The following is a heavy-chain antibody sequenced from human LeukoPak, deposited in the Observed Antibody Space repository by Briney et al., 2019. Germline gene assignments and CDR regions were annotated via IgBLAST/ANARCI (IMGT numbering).Heavy chain of an antibody. CDR3: ARDSYYGSGSYYKRRGWFDP. CDR2: ISSSGSTI. D-gene: IGHD3-10*01. CDR1: GFTFSSYE. V-gene: IGHV3-48*03. Sequence: TGGSLRLSCAASGFTFSSYEMNWVRQAPGKGLEWVSYISSSGSTIYYADSVKGRFTISRDNAKNSLYLQMYSLRAEDTAVYYCARDSYYGSGSYYKRRGWFDPWGQGTLVTVSS. J-gene: IGHJ5*02.